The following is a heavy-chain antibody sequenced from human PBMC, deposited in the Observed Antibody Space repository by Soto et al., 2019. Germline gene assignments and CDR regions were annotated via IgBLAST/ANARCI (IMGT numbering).Heavy chain of an antibody. CDR3: ARESEDVTSNFDD. CDR1: GFTFTRYS. V-gene: IGHV3-21*06. J-gene: IGHJ4*02. Sequence: GGSLRLSCAASGFTFTRYSMNWVRQAPGKGLEWVSSISSTTNYIYYGDSMKGRFTISRDNAKNSLYLEMNSLRAEDTAVYYFARESEDVTSNFDDWGQGTLVTVSS. CDR2: ISSTTNYI.